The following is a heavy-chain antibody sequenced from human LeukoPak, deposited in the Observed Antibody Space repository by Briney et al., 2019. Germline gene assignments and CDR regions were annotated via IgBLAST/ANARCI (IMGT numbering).Heavy chain of an antibody. V-gene: IGHV4-59*08. CDR1: GGSISSYY. J-gene: IGHJ5*02. D-gene: IGHD1-1*01. CDR3: ARRGGVPDNWFDP. CDR2: IYYSGST. Sequence: SSETLSLTCTVSGGSISSYYWSWIRQPPGKGLEWIGYIYYSGSTNYNPSLKSRVTISVDTSKNQFSLKLSSVTAADTAVYYCARRGGVPDNWFDPWGQGTLVTVSS.